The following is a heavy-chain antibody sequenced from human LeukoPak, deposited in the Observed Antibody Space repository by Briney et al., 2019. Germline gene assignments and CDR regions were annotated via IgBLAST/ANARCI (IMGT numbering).Heavy chain of an antibody. Sequence: PGGSLRLSCADSGFTVSSNYMSWVRQAPGKGLEWVSVIYSGGSTYYADSVKGRFTISRDNSKNTLYLQMNSLRAEDTAVYYCARDKIVSYSSGWYYDYWGQGTLVTVSS. CDR1: GFTVSSNY. CDR2: IYSGGST. CDR3: ARDKIVSYSSGWYYDY. D-gene: IGHD6-19*01. V-gene: IGHV3-66*01. J-gene: IGHJ4*02.